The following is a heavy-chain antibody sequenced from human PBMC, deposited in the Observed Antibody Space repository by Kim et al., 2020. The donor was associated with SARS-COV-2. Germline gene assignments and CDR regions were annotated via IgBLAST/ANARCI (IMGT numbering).Heavy chain of an antibody. D-gene: IGHD3-10*01. CDR3: AREWGPGTIWFGELRNDAFDI. J-gene: IGHJ3*02. CDR1: GYTFTSYG. Sequence: ASVKVSCKASGYTFTSYGISWVRQAPGQGLEWMGWISAYNGNTNYAQKLQGRVTMTTDTSTSTAYMELRSLRSDDTAVYYCAREWGPGTIWFGELRNDAFDIWGPGTMVTVSS. V-gene: IGHV1-18*01. CDR2: ISAYNGNT.